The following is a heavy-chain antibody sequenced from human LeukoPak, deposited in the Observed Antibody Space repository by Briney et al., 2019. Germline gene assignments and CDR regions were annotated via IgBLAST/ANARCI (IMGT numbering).Heavy chain of an antibody. D-gene: IGHD3-16*01. CDR2: ISSSGSTI. CDR1: GFTFSDYY. V-gene: IGHV3-11*04. Sequence: GGSLRLSCAASGFTFSDYYMSWIRQAPGKGLEWVSYISSSGSTIYYADSVKGRFTISRDNAKNSVYLQMNSLRAEDTAVYYCAREPVEGVNDAFDVWGQGTMVTVSS. J-gene: IGHJ3*01. CDR3: AREPVEGVNDAFDV.